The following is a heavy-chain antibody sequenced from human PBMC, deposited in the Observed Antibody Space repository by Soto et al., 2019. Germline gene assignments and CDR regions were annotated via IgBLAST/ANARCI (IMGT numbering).Heavy chain of an antibody. D-gene: IGHD3-16*02. J-gene: IGHJ4*02. V-gene: IGHV3-49*03. CDR2: IRSKAYGGTT. CDR1: GFTFGDYA. CDR3: TRRSVYDYVWGSYPWAY. Sequence: GGSLRLSCTASGFTFGDYAMSWFRQAPGKGLEWVGFIRSKAYGGTTEYAASVKGRFTISRDDSKSIAYLQMNSLKTEDTAVYYCTRRSVYDYVWGSYPWAYWGQGTLVTSPQ.